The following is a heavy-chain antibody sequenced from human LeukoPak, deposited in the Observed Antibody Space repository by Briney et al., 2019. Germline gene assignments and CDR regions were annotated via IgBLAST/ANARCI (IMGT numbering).Heavy chain of an antibody. CDR3: AKDSLEVVTYFDH. CDR1: VFAFIIYW. CDR2: INSDGSGT. V-gene: IGHV3-74*01. J-gene: IGHJ4*02. Sequence: GGSLRLSCAAYVFAFIIYWMHWVRQAPGKGLVWVSRINSDGSGTSYADSVKGRFTISRDNAKNTRYLQMNSLRAEETAVYFCAKDSLEVVTYFDHWGQGTLVTVSS. D-gene: IGHD3-22*01.